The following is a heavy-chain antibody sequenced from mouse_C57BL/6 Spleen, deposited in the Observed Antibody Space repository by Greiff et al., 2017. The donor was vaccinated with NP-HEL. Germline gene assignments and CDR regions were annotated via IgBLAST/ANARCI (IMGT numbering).Heavy chain of an antibody. Sequence: DVKLQESGPGLVKPSQSLSLTCSVTGYSITSGYYWNWIRQFPGNKLEWMGYISYDGSNNYNLSLKNRISITRDTSKNQFFLKLNSVTTEDTATYYCARDYSNFYWYFDVWGTGTTVTVSS. V-gene: IGHV3-6*01. J-gene: IGHJ1*03. CDR3: ARDYSNFYWYFDV. CDR2: ISYDGSN. D-gene: IGHD2-5*01. CDR1: GYSITSGYY.